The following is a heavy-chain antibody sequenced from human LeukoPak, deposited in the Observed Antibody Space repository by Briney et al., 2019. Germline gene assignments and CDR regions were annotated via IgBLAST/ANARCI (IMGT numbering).Heavy chain of an antibody. D-gene: IGHD4-23*01. V-gene: IGHV3-23*01. J-gene: IGHJ4*02. CDR2: ISGSGGST. CDR3: TTDLFPVGY. CDR1: GFTFSSYA. Sequence: PGGSLRLSCAASGFTFSSYAMSWVRQAPGKGLEWVSAISGSGGSTYYADSVKGRFTISRDNSKNTLYLQMNSLKTEDTAVYYCTTDLFPVGYWGQGTLVTVSS.